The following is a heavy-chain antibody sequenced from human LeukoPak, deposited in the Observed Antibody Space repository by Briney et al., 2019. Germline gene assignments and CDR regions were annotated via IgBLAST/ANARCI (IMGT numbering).Heavy chain of an antibody. CDR2: IYYSGST. CDR1: GGSISSYY. Sequence: SETLSLTCTVSGGSISSYYWNWIRHPPGKGLEWIGYIYYSGSTNYNSSLKSRVIISVDTSKNRFSLKLSSVTAADTAAYYCARHRRLWFGELQYNWFDPWGQGTLVTVSS. V-gene: IGHV4-59*08. J-gene: IGHJ5*02. CDR3: ARHRRLWFGELQYNWFDP. D-gene: IGHD3-10*01.